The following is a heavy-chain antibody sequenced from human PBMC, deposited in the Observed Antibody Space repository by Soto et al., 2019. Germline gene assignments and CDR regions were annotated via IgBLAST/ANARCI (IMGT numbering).Heavy chain of an antibody. CDR2: ISYDGSNK. V-gene: IGHV3-30*18. CDR3: AKDAVRGGYEPNYYYYGMDG. J-gene: IGHJ6*01. Sequence: QVQLVESGGGVVQPGRSRRLSCAASGFTFSSYGMHSVSQAPGKGLEWVAVISYDGSNKYYADSVKGRFTISRDNSKNKLYLQMNSLRAEDTAVYYCAKDAVRGGYEPNYYYYGMDGWGQVTTVQVSS. D-gene: IGHD5-12*01. CDR1: GFTFSSYG.